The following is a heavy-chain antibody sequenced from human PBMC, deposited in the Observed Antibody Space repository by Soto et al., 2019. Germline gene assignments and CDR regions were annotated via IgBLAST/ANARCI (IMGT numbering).Heavy chain of an antibody. CDR1: GFTFSSYW. V-gene: IGHV3-7*01. D-gene: IGHD3-3*01. J-gene: IGHJ4*02. Sequence: PGGSQRRSCAASGFTFSSYWISWVRQAPGKGLEWVANIKQDGSEKYYVDSVKGRFTISRDNAKNSLYLQMNSLRAEDTAVYYCASTYYDFWSGSEMVDYWGQGTLVTVSS. CDR2: IKQDGSEK. CDR3: ASTYYDFWSGSEMVDY.